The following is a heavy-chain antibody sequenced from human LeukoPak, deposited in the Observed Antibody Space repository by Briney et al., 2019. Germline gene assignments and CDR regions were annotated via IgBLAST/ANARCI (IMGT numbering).Heavy chain of an antibody. CDR1: GFAFNSYT. J-gene: IGHJ4*02. D-gene: IGHD6-13*01. Sequence: TGGSLRLSCAASGFAFNSYTMNWVRQAPGKGLEWVSSISSGSSYIYYADSVKGRFTISRDNAKNSLYLQMNSLRAEDAAVYYCAKDRETTASGTFDHWGQGTLVTVSS. CDR3: AKDRETTASGTFDH. V-gene: IGHV3-21*01. CDR2: ISSGSSYI.